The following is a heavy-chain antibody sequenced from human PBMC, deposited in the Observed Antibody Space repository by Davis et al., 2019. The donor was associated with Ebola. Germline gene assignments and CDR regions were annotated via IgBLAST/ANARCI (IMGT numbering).Heavy chain of an antibody. CDR3: ARDWDCTGGSCRNCFDP. Sequence: AASVKVSCKASGGTFSSYAISWVRQAPGQGLEWMGGIIPIFGTANYAQNLQGRVTMTTDRSTSTVYMDLRSLTSDDTAVYYCARDWDCTGGSCRNCFDPWGQGTQVIVSA. CDR1: GGTFSSYA. CDR2: IIPIFGTA. J-gene: IGHJ5*02. V-gene: IGHV1-69*05. D-gene: IGHD2-15*01.